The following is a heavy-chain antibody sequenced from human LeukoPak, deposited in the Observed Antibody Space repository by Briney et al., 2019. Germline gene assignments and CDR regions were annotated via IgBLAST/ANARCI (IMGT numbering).Heavy chain of an antibody. CDR2: IYYSGST. D-gene: IGHD3-9*01. CDR3: AKDRYLLSQGWVDY. Sequence: SETLSLTCTVSGGSISSYYWSWIRQPPGKGLEWIGYIYYSGSTNYNPSLKSRVTISVDTSKNQFSLKLSSVTAADTAVYYCAKDRYLLSQGWVDYWGQGTLVTVSS. CDR1: GGSISSYY. J-gene: IGHJ4*02. V-gene: IGHV4-59*12.